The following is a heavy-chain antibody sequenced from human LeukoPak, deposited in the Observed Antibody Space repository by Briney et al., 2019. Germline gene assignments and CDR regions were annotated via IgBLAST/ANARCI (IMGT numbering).Heavy chain of an antibody. V-gene: IGHV3-7*01. CDR1: GFTSSSYW. D-gene: IGHD4-23*01. Sequence: GGSLRLSCAASGFTSSSYWMSWVRQAPGKGLEWVANIKQDGSEKYYVDSVKGRFTISRDNAKSSLYLQMNGLRAEDTAVYYCASQNDYGGNCFFEYWGQGTLVTVSS. CDR3: ASQNDYGGNCFFEY. J-gene: IGHJ4*02. CDR2: IKQDGSEK.